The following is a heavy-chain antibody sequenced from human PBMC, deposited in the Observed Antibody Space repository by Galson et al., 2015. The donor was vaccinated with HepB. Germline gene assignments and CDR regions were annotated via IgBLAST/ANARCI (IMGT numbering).Heavy chain of an antibody. Sequence: SLRLSCAASGFTVSSNYMTWVRQAPGKGLEWVSAVFGGGRTSYADSVKGRFTISRDNSGNTLYLQMNSLRGEDTAVYYCAKDTRGYCNSATCSITWGQGTLVTVSS. CDR1: GFTVSSNY. CDR2: VFGGGRT. D-gene: IGHD2-2*01. J-gene: IGHJ5*02. CDR3: AKDTRGYCNSATCSIT. V-gene: IGHV3-53*01.